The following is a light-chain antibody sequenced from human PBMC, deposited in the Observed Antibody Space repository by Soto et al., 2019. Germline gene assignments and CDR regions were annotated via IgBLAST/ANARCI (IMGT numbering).Light chain of an antibody. V-gene: IGKV3D-15*01. CDR3: KQYKEWPPFT. CDR2: GIS. CDR1: QSIGSSY. J-gene: IGKJ5*01. Sequence: EIVMTKSPGTLSLSPGERATLSCRASQSIGSSYLGWYQQKPGQAPRLLIFGISSRATGIPDRFSGSGSGTEFTLTISGLQSEDFAVYYCKQYKEWPPFTFGQGTRLEIK.